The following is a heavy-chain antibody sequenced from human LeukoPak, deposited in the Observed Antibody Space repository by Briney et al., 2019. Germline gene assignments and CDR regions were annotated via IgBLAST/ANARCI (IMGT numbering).Heavy chain of an antibody. CDR1: GDSISTYY. CDR3: ARHLTVTAVAWGFDY. Sequence: PSETLSLTCTVSGDSISTYYWSWIRQPPGKGLEWVGYIFDSGSTNYNPSLKSRVPISLDASKNQFSLKLSSVTAADTAVYYCARHLTVTAVAWGFDYWGQGSLVTVSP. CDR2: IFDSGST. J-gene: IGHJ4*02. V-gene: IGHV4-59*08. D-gene: IGHD4-17*01.